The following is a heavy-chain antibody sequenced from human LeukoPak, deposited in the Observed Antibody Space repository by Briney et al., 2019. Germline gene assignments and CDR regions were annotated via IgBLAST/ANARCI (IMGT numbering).Heavy chain of an antibody. Sequence: AGGSLRLSCAASGFIFSTYSMNWVRQAPGKGLEWVSYISSSSSTIYYADSVKGRFTISRDNSKNTLYLEVISLTAEDTAVYYCAKDDAWLRFGEWSQGTLVTVSS. CDR1: GFIFSTYS. J-gene: IGHJ4*02. CDR2: ISSSSSTI. D-gene: IGHD3-10*01. V-gene: IGHV3-48*01. CDR3: AKDDAWLRFGE.